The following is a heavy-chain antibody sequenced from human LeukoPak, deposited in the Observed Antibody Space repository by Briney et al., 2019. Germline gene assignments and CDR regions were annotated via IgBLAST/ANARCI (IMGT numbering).Heavy chain of an antibody. D-gene: IGHD3-22*01. J-gene: IGHJ4*02. CDR3: ARAADGGYYYDSSGYYRRDYYFDY. CDR2: IKQDGSEK. CDR1: GFTFSSYW. Sequence: GGSLRLSCAASGFTFSSYWMSRVRQAPGKGLEWVANIKQDGSEKYYVDSVKGRFTISRDNAKNSLYLQMNSLRAEDTAVYYCARAADGGYYYDSSGYYRRDYYFDYWGQGTLVTVSS. V-gene: IGHV3-7*01.